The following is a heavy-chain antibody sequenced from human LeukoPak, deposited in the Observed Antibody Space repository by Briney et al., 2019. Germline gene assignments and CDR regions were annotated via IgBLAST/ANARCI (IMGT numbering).Heavy chain of an antibody. Sequence: GGSLRLSCAASGFTFSSYGMHRVRQAPGKGLAWVAFIRYDGSNKYYADSAKGRFTISRDNSKNTQYLQMNSLRAEDTAVYYCAKDGDFWSGYYIDYWGQGTLVTVSS. J-gene: IGHJ4*02. CDR1: GFTFSSYG. V-gene: IGHV3-30*02. D-gene: IGHD3-3*01. CDR3: AKDGDFWSGYYIDY. CDR2: IRYDGSNK.